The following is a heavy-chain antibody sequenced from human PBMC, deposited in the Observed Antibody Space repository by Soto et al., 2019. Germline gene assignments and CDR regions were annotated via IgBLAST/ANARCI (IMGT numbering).Heavy chain of an antibody. CDR1: GGTFSSDS. J-gene: IGHJ4*02. CDR2: IIPMFDTP. V-gene: IGHV1-69*12. CDR3: ARSGGLDRDFNY. D-gene: IGHD2-15*01. Sequence: QVQLVQSGAEVKKPGSSVKVSCKASGGTFSSDSFSWVRQAPGQGLEWMGGIIPMFDTPIYAQKFQDRVTITADESTSTAYMQLSNLRSGDTAVYYCARSGGLDRDFNYWGQGSLVTVSS.